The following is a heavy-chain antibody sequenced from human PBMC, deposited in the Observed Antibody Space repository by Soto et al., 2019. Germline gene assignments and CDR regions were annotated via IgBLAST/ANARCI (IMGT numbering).Heavy chain of an antibody. CDR2: ISGSGGST. J-gene: IGHJ3*02. V-gene: IGHV3-23*01. D-gene: IGHD5-12*01. Sequence: GGSLRLSCAASGFSFSNYGMSWVRQAPGKGLEWVSTISGSGGSTYYADSVKGRFTISRDNSKNTLYLQMNSLRAEDTAVYYCAKAMWISDAFDIWGQGTMVTVSS. CDR1: GFSFSNYG. CDR3: AKAMWISDAFDI.